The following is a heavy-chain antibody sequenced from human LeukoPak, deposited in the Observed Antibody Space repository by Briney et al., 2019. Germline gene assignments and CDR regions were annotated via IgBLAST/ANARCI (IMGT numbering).Heavy chain of an antibody. Sequence: SVKVSCKASGGTFSSYAISWVRQAPGQGLEWMGRIIPILGIANYAQKFQGRVTITADKSTSTAYMELSSLRSEDTAVYYCARSPEPYGSGSIVFDYWGQGTLVAVSS. D-gene: IGHD3-10*01. J-gene: IGHJ4*02. CDR2: IIPILGIA. CDR3: ARSPEPYGSGSIVFDY. CDR1: GGTFSSYA. V-gene: IGHV1-69*04.